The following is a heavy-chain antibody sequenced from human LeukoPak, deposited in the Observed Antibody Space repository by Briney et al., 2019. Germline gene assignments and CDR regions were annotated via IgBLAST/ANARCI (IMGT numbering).Heavy chain of an antibody. J-gene: IGHJ4*02. CDR3: ATGGPWDLLKY. V-gene: IGHV1-24*01. CDR2: FDPEHGEM. CDR1: GDTLAELS. D-gene: IGHD3-9*01. Sequence: ASVKVSCKVSGDTLAELSTHWVRQAPGKGLEWMGGFDPEHGEMIYAQKLQGRVTMTEDRSTDTAYMELSSLRSEDTAVYYCATGGPWDLLKYWGQGTLVTVSS.